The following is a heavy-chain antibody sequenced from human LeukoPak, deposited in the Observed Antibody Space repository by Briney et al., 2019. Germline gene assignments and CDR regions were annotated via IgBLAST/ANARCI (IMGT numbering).Heavy chain of an antibody. Sequence: ASVKVSCKASGHTFTSYGISWVRQAPGQGLEWMGWISAYNGNTNYAQKLQGRVTMTTDTSTSTAYMELRSLRSDDTAVYYCAGDMDSSGYYLFAFDIWGQGTMVTVSS. V-gene: IGHV1-18*01. D-gene: IGHD3-22*01. CDR1: GHTFTSYG. CDR3: AGDMDSSGYYLFAFDI. CDR2: ISAYNGNT. J-gene: IGHJ3*02.